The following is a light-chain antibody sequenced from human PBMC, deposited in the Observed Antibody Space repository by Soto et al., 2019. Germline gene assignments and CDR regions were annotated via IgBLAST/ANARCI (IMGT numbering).Light chain of an antibody. J-gene: IGKJ5*01. V-gene: IGKV3-15*01. CDR1: QSVRNN. Sequence: EIMMTQSTATLSVSPGERATLSCRASQSVRNNLAWYQQKPGQAPRLLIYYASTRATGIPARFIGSGSGTEFTLTISSLQSEDFALYYCQQYNNWPPITFGQGTRLEIK. CDR2: YAS. CDR3: QQYNNWPPIT.